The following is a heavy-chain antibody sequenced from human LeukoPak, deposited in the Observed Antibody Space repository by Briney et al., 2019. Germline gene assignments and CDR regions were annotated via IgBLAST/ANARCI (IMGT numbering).Heavy chain of an antibody. CDR1: GYTFTEYN. V-gene: IGHV1-2*02. D-gene: IGHD3-10*01. J-gene: IGHJ4*02. Sequence: ASVKVSCKASGYTFTEYNMHWVRQAPGQGLEWMGWINPNSGGTNYAQNFQGRVTMTRDTSISTAYVELSSLRSDDTAVYYCARDLNYYGSGSYYFDYWGQGTLVTVSS. CDR3: ARDLNYYGSGSYYFDY. CDR2: INPNSGGT.